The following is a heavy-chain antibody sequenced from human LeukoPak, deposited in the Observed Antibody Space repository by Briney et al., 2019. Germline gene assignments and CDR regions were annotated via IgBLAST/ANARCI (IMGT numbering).Heavy chain of an antibody. J-gene: IGHJ6*02. Sequence: PGGSLRLSCVASGFIFSGYGIHWVRQAPGKGLQWVAFIRYDGSAKFYADSVKGRFTISRDNSKNTLYLQMNNLSAGDTAVYYCAVANCGGYCYSEHYYYYYGMDVWGQGTTVTVS. D-gene: IGHD2-21*02. V-gene: IGHV3-30*02. CDR2: IRYDGSAK. CDR3: AVANCGGYCYSEHYYYYYGMDV. CDR1: GFIFSGYG.